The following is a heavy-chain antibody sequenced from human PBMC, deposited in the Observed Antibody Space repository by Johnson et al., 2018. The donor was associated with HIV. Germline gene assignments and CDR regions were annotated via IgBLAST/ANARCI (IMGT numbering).Heavy chain of an antibody. CDR2: ITSKTDGGTT. D-gene: IGHD3-22*01. CDR1: GFTFSNAW. V-gene: IGHV3-15*01. Sequence: VQLVESGGGLVKPGGSLRLSCAASGFTFSNAWMSWVRQAPGKGLEWVGRITSKTDGGTTDYAAPVKGRFTISRSESKNTLYLQMNSLKIEDTAVYYCATVVVITQDAFDIWGQGTMVTVSS. J-gene: IGHJ3*02. CDR3: ATVVVITQDAFDI.